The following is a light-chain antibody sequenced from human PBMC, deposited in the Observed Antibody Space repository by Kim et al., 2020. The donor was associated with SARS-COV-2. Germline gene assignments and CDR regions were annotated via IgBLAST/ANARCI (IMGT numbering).Light chain of an antibody. Sequence: SASLGDRVNINCRASQFIRNYVAWYQQKPGKAPNLLIFDASTLHTGVPSRFSGSGSGAEFTLTISSLQPEDFGTYYCQQLNSYPRTFGQGTKLEI. CDR2: DAS. CDR1: QFIRNY. CDR3: QQLNSYPRT. V-gene: IGKV1-9*01. J-gene: IGKJ2*01.